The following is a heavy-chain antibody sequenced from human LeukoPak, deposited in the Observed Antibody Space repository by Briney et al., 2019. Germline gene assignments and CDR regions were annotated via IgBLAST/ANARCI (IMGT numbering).Heavy chain of an antibody. D-gene: IGHD3-3*01. Sequence: GGSLRLSCAASGFTFSDYYMGWIRQAPGKGLEWVSYISSSGSTIYYADSVKGRFTISRDNAKNSLYLQMNSLRAEDTAVYYCARDRITIFGVVTYYYYYYMDVWGKGTTVTVSS. CDR2: ISSSGSTI. V-gene: IGHV3-11*01. J-gene: IGHJ6*03. CDR1: GFTFSDYY. CDR3: ARDRITIFGVVTYYYYYYMDV.